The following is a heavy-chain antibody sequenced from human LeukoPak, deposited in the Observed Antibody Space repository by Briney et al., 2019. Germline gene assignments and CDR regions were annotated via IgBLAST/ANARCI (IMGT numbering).Heavy chain of an antibody. D-gene: IGHD6-19*01. V-gene: IGHV3-21*01. Sequence: GGSLRLSCAASGFTFSSYSMNWVRQAPGQGLEWVSSISSSRSYIFYADSVKGRFTISRDNANNSLYLQMNSLRAEDTAVYYCARRLASGWYGMDVWGQGTTVTVSS. J-gene: IGHJ6*02. CDR2: ISSSRSYI. CDR1: GFTFSSYS. CDR3: ARRLASGWYGMDV.